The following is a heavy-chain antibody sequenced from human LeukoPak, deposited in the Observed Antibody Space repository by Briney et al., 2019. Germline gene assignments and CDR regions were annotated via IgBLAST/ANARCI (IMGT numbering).Heavy chain of an antibody. CDR2: ISGSGGTT. CDR1: GFTFSSYA. Sequence: GGSLRLSCAASGFTFSSYAMTWVRQAPGKGLEWVSAISGSGGTTYYADSVKGRFTISRDNSKNTLYLQMNSLRAEDTAVYYCAKGTVVVVAANDYWGQETLVTVSS. CDR3: AKGTVVVVAANDY. J-gene: IGHJ4*02. D-gene: IGHD2-15*01. V-gene: IGHV3-23*01.